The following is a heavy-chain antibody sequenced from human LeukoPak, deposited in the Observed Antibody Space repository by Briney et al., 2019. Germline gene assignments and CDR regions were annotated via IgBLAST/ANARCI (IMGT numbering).Heavy chain of an antibody. Sequence: KPGGSLRLSCVASGFTFSSYTVNWVRQTPGMGQEWVSSISGSSYYIYYADSVRGRFTISRDNAENSAYLQMNSLRAEDTAVYYCAREIGRGSGSGDAFDIWGQGTMVTVSS. CDR1: GFTFSSYT. CDR2: ISGSSYYI. V-gene: IGHV3-21*01. J-gene: IGHJ3*02. CDR3: AREIGRGSGSGDAFDI. D-gene: IGHD3-10*01.